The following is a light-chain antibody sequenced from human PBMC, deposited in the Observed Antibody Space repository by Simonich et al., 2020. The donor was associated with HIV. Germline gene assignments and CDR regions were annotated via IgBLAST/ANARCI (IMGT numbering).Light chain of an antibody. CDR1: QSVGSY. J-gene: IGKJ4*01. V-gene: IGKV3D-15*01. Sequence: EIVLTQSPATLSLSPGERAALSCRASQSVGSYLAWYQQKPGQAPRLLIYGASSRATGIPDRFSGSGSGTEFILTITSMQSEDFAVYYCQQYNNWPPLTFGGGTKVEIK. CDR2: GAS. CDR3: QQYNNWPPLT.